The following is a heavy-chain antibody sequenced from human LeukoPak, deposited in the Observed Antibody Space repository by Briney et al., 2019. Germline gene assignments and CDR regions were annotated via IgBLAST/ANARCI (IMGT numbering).Heavy chain of an antibody. D-gene: IGHD2-2*01. J-gene: IGHJ4*02. CDR3: AREDYCSSTSCYDFDY. CDR2: IWYDGSNK. V-gene: IGHV3-33*01. Sequence: PGGSLRLSCAASGFSFSNYGMHWVRQAPGKGLEWVAVIWYDGSNKYYADSVKGRFTISRDNSKNTLYVQMSSLRAEDTAVYYCAREDYCSSTSCYDFDYWGQGTLVTVSS. CDR1: GFSFSNYG.